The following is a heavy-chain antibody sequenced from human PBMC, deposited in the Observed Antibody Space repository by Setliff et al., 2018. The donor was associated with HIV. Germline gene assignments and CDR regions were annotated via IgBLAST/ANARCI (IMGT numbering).Heavy chain of an antibody. V-gene: IGHV4-39*01. J-gene: IGHJ5*02. D-gene: IGHD6-19*01. CDR1: GGSISSSSYY. CDR2: IYYSGST. CDR3: ARLRRGEQWLVRGWFDP. Sequence: SETLSLTCTVYGGSISSSSYYWGWIRQPPGKGLEWIGSIYYSGSTYYNLTLKSRVTISVDTSKNQFTLTLSSVTAADTAAYYCARLRRGEQWLVRGWFDPWGQGTLVTVSS.